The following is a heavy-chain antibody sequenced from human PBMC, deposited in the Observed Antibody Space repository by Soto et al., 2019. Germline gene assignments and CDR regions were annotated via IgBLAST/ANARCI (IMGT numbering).Heavy chain of an antibody. CDR1: GYTFTSYG. CDR2: ISAYNGNT. J-gene: IGHJ5*02. D-gene: IGHD2-2*01. Sequence: QVQLVQSGAEVKKPGASVKVSCKASGYTFTSYGISWVRQAPGQGLEWMGWISAYNGNTNYAQKLQGRVTMTTDTSTSTAYMELRSLRSDDTAVYYCARGRSQYCSSTSCSLNWFDPWGQGTLVTVSS. V-gene: IGHV1-18*01. CDR3: ARGRSQYCSSTSCSLNWFDP.